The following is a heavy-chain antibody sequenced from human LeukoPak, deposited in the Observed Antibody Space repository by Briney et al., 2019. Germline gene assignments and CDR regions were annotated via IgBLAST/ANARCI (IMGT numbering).Heavy chain of an antibody. CDR3: ARLGVMICDKCDS. CDR1: AYTSTSYW. J-gene: IGHJ4*02. CDR2: IYTSDTET. V-gene: IGHV5-51*01. D-gene: IGHD3-16*01. Sequence: GESLQISCEASAYTSTSYWIGRVRQMPRKRLEWRVIIYTSDTETRYSPSFQGQVTISADRSTNTAYLQWTSLKTSDTAMYYCARLGVMICDKCDSWGQGTLVTVSS.